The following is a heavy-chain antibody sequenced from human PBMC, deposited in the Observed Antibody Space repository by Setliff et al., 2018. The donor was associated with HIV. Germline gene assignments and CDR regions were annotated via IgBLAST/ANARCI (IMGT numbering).Heavy chain of an antibody. CDR1: GYTLAELS. Sequence: ASVKVSCKVSGYTLAELSMHWVRQAPGKGLEWMGGFDPEDGETIYAQKFQGRVSMTEEKSTDTAYMELSSLRSDDTAVYYCATFYNSGSLTSFDYWGQGTLVTVSS. CDR2: FDPEDGET. CDR3: ATFYNSGSLTSFDY. V-gene: IGHV1-24*01. J-gene: IGHJ4*02. D-gene: IGHD3-10*01.